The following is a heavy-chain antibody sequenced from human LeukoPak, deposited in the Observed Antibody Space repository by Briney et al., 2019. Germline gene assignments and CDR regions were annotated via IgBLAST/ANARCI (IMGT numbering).Heavy chain of an antibody. CDR1: GFTFSNAW. CDR2: IKSKTDGGTT. J-gene: IGHJ5*02. V-gene: IGHV3-15*01. D-gene: IGHD3-3*01. Sequence: GGSLRLSCAASGFTFSNAWMSWVRQAPGKRLEWVGRIKSKTDGGTTDYAAPVKGRFTISRDDSKNTLYLQMNSLKTEDTAVYYCTTDPNPILRRVNWFDPWGQGTLVTVSS. CDR3: TTDPNPILRRVNWFDP.